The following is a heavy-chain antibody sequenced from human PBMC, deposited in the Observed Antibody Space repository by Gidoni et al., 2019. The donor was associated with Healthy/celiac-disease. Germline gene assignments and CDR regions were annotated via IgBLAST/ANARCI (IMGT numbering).Heavy chain of an antibody. CDR2: ISSSSSYI. CDR1: GFPFRSYS. CDR3: AIAVLDYGDYGCFDY. V-gene: IGHV3-21*01. D-gene: IGHD4-17*01. J-gene: IGHJ4*02. Sequence: EVQLVEPGGGLSKPGGSLSLSCPAPGFPFRSYSMTWVRQAPGKGLEWVSSISSSSSYIYYADSVKGRFTISRDNAKNSLYLQMNSLRAEDTAVYYCAIAVLDYGDYGCFDYWGQGTLVTVSS.